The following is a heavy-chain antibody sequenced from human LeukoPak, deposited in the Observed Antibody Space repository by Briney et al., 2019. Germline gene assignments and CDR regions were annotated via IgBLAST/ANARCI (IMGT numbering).Heavy chain of an antibody. D-gene: IGHD6-13*01. V-gene: IGHV3-15*01. CDR1: GFTFSNAW. CDR2: IKSKTDGGTT. CDR3: ARRWWQQLVVTLFDY. Sequence: GGSLRLSCAASGFTFSNAWMSWVRQAPGKGLEWVGRIKSKTDGGTTDYAAPVKGRFTISRDDSKNTLYLQMNSLKTEDTAVYYCARRWWQQLVVTLFDYWGQGTLVTVSS. J-gene: IGHJ4*02.